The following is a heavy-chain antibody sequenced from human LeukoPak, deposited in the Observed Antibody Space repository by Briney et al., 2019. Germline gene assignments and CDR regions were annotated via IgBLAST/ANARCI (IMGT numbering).Heavy chain of an antibody. Sequence: PSETLSLTCTVSGGSISSSSYYWGWIRQPPGKGLEWIGSIYYSGSTYYNPSLKSRVTISVDTSKNQFSLKLSSVTAADTAVYYCARLDRDDILTGVLGNYYMDVWGKGTTVTISS. J-gene: IGHJ6*03. CDR1: GGSISSSSYY. CDR3: ARLDRDDILTGVLGNYYMDV. V-gene: IGHV4-39*07. D-gene: IGHD3-9*01. CDR2: IYYSGST.